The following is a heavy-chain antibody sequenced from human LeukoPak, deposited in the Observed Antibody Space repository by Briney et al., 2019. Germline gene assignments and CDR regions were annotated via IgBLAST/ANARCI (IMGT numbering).Heavy chain of an antibody. Sequence: SETLSLTCTVYGGSFSGYYWSWIRQPPGKGLEWIGEINHSGSTNYNPSLKSRVTISVDTSKNQSSLKLSSVTAADTAVYYCAGYGAQGVDYWGQGTLVTVSS. D-gene: IGHD4-17*01. V-gene: IGHV4-34*01. J-gene: IGHJ4*02. CDR2: INHSGST. CDR3: AGYGAQGVDY. CDR1: GGSFSGYY.